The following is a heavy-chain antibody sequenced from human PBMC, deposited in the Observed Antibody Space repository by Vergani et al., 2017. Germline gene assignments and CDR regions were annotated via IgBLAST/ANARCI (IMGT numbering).Heavy chain of an antibody. CDR2: ISSSGSTV. CDR1: GFTFSDYY. D-gene: IGHD3-10*01. V-gene: IGHV3-11*01. CDR3: AKDLWVRGVIALGAFDI. J-gene: IGHJ3*02. Sequence: QVQLVESGGGLVKPGGSLRLSCAASGFTFSDYYMSWIRQAPGKGLEWVSYISSSGSTVYYADSVKGRFTISRDNAKNSLYLQMNSLRAEDTALYYCAKDLWVRGVIALGAFDIWGQGTMVTVSS.